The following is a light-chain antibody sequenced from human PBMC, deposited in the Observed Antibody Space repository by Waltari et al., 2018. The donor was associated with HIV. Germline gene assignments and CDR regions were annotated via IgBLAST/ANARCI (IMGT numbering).Light chain of an antibody. V-gene: IGLV1-44*01. CDR3: AAWDDSLDGYV. Sequence: QSVLTQPPSASGTPGQRVTISCSGSSSNIERNTVNWYQQLPGTTPKVVIYSSNQRPSGVHDRFSGARSGTSASLASSGLQSEDEAHYYCAAWDDSLDGYVFGPGTEVTVL. CDR1: SSNIERNT. CDR2: SSN. J-gene: IGLJ1*01.